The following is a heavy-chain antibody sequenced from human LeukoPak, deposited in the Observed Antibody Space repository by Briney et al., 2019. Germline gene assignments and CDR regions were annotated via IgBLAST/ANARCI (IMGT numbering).Heavy chain of an antibody. V-gene: IGHV5-51*01. Sequence: ESLKISCKGSGYSFTSYWIGWVRQMPGKGLEWMGIIYPGDSDTRYSPSFQGQVTISADKSISTAYLQWSSLKASDTAMYYCARRFDGSGYYQNFDYWGQGTLVTVSS. D-gene: IGHD3-22*01. CDR2: IYPGDSDT. CDR3: ARRFDGSGYYQNFDY. CDR1: GYSFTSYW. J-gene: IGHJ4*02.